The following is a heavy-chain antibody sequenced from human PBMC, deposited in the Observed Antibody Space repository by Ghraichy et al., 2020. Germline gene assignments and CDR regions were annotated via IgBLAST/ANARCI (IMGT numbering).Heavy chain of an antibody. V-gene: IGHV2-70*11. Sequence: SGPTLVKPTQTLTLTCTFSGFSLSTSGMCVSWIRQPPGKALEWLARIDWDDDKYYSTSLKTRLTISKDTSKNQVVLTMTNMDPVDTATYYCARISVAGPTTYYFDYWGQGTLVTVSS. D-gene: IGHD6-19*01. CDR2: IDWDDDK. CDR1: GFSLSTSGMC. J-gene: IGHJ4*02. CDR3: ARISVAGPTTYYFDY.